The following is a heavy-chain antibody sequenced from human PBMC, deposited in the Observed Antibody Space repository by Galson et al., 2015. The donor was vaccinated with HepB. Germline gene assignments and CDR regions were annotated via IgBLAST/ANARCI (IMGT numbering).Heavy chain of an antibody. D-gene: IGHD6-13*01. CDR3: ARGEHSSSLSIYY. Sequence: SVKVSCKASGYTFTGYYMHWVRQAPGQGLEWMGWINPNSGGTNYAQKFQGRVTMTRDTSISTAYMELSRLRSDDTAVYYYARGEHSSSLSIYYGGQGTLVTVSS. CDR2: INPNSGGT. V-gene: IGHV1-2*02. CDR1: GYTFTGYY. J-gene: IGHJ4*02.